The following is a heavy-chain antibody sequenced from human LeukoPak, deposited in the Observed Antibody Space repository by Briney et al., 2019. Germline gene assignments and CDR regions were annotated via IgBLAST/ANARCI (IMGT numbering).Heavy chain of an antibody. CDR3: ARHWWNFDL. Sequence: GGSLRLSCAASGFTFSSYLMSWVRLAPGKGLEWVANIKEDGTEKYYVDSVKGRFTISRDNAGKSQYLQMNSLRAEDTAVYFCARHWWNFDLWGRGTLVTVSS. V-gene: IGHV3-7*01. CDR1: GFTFSSYL. CDR2: IKEDGTEK. J-gene: IGHJ2*01.